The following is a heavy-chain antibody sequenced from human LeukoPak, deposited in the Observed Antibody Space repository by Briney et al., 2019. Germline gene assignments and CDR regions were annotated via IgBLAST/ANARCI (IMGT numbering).Heavy chain of an antibody. CDR2: IKQDGSEK. CDR3: ARSRGAMAPLYYFDY. V-gene: IGHV3-7*01. Sequence: GGSLRLSCAASGFTFSSYWMSWVRQAPGKGLEWVANIKQDGSEKYYVDSVKGRFTISRDNAKNSLYLQMNSLRAEDTAVYYCARSRGAMAPLYYFDYWGQGTLVTVSS. J-gene: IGHJ4*02. CDR1: GFTFSSYW. D-gene: IGHD5-18*01.